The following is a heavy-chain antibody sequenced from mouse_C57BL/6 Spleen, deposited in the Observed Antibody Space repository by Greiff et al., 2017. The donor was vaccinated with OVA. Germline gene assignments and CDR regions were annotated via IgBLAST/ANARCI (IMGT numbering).Heavy chain of an antibody. CDR1: GYTFTEYY. J-gene: IGHJ2*01. CDR2: INPNNGGT. CDR3: ARFPDGYFDY. V-gene: IGHV1-26*01. Sequence: EVQLQQSGPELVKPGASVKISCKASGYTFTEYYMNWVKQSHGKSLEWIGDINPNNGGTSYNQKFKGKATLTVDKSSSTAYMELRSLTSEDSAVYYCARFPDGYFDYWGQGTTLTVSS. D-gene: IGHD2-3*01.